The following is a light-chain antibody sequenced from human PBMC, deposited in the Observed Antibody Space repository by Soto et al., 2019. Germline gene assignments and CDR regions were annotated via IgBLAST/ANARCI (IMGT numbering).Light chain of an antibody. J-gene: IGKJ1*01. CDR2: GAS. Sequence: EIVLTQSPGTLSFSPGERATLSCRATQGVSSYLAWYPQKPGQAPRLLIYGASGRATGIPDRFSGSGSGTDFTLTINRLEPGDFAVYYCQQYGSSSRTFGQGTRVEIK. V-gene: IGKV3-20*01. CDR3: QQYGSSSRT. CDR1: QGVSSY.